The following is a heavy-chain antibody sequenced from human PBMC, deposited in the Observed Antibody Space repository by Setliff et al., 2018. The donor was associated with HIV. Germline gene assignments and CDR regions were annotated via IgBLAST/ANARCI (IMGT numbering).Heavy chain of an antibody. CDR3: ATDDHCSGGSCFLTMDY. J-gene: IGHJ4*02. CDR1: GGTFSTHV. CDR2: IIPMFSTV. Sequence: VKVSCKASGGTFSTHVISWVRQAPGQGLEWIGGIIPMFSTVNYAKKYQGRVTITTDESTTTAYMELTSLRSEDTAVYYCATDDHCSGGSCFLTMDYWGLGTLVTVSS. V-gene: IGHV1-69*13. D-gene: IGHD2-15*01.